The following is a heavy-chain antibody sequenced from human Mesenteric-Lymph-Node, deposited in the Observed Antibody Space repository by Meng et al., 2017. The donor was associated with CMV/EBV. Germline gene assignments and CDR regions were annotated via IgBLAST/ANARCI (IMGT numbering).Heavy chain of an antibody. CDR3: ARYDFWSGNSYYDLDA. D-gene: IGHD3-3*01. J-gene: IGHJ6*02. Sequence: SLKISCAASGFTFSNYDMNWVRQAPGKGLEWISYINSGGRTIYYGDSVKDRFTISRDNAKKYLYLQMNSLRAEDTAVYYCARYDFWSGNSYYDLDAWGQGTTVTVSS. CDR1: GFTFSNYD. CDR2: INSGGRTI. V-gene: IGHV3-48*03.